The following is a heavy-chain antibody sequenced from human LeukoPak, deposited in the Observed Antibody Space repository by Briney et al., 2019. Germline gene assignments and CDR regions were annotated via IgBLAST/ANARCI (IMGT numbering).Heavy chain of an antibody. D-gene: IGHD3-22*01. CDR1: GFTFSGSA. J-gene: IGHJ3*02. Sequence: GGSLKLSCAASGFTFSGSAMHWVRQAPGKGLEWVASIRSDANNKYYADSVKGRFTISRDNAKNTLFLQMNSLRAEDTAVYCCARAYYFDTTGHDSDALDIWGRGTMVTVSS. CDR3: ARAYYFDTTGHDSDALDI. V-gene: IGHV3-33*08. CDR2: IRSDANNK.